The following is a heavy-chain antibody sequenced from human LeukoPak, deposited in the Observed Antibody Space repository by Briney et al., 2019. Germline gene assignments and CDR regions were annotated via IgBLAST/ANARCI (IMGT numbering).Heavy chain of an antibody. D-gene: IGHD2-2*01. V-gene: IGHV1-46*01. CDR3: AREHCSSTSCYYYYYYYMDV. CDR2: INPSGGST. CDR1: GYTFTSYY. Sequence: GASVKVSCKASGYTFTSYYMHWVRQAPGQGLEWMGIINPSGGSTSYAQKFQGRVTMTRDTSTSTVYMELSSLRSEDTAVYYCAREHCSSTSCYYYYYYYMDVWGKGTTVTVSS. J-gene: IGHJ6*03.